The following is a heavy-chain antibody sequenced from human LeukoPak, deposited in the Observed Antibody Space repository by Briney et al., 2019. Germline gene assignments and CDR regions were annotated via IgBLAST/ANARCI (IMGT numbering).Heavy chain of an antibody. CDR3: ARDELRRVVVPAASNWFDP. D-gene: IGHD2-2*01. CDR2: TYTSGST. CDR1: GRSISSGSYY. Sequence: SETLSLTCTVSGRSISSGSYYWSWIRQPAGRGLEWIGRTYTSGSTNYNPSLKSRVTISVDTSKNQFSLKLSSVPAADTAVYYCARDELRRVVVPAASNWFDPWGQGTLVTVSS. J-gene: IGHJ5*02. V-gene: IGHV4-61*02.